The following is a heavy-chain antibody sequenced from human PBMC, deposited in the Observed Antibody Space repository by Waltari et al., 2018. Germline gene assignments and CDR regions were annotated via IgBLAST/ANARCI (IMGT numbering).Heavy chain of an antibody. CDR3: ARDDVNFDSVTAYGHFEY. Sequence: QLQLQESGPGLVKPSETLSLTCNVSGASIRGYFWNWIRQPPGKGLEWIASIYFTGSTNYNPSLQSRFTISLDVSKGQFSLELRSVTAADTAVYYCARDDVNFDSVTAYGHFEYWGQGTLATVSS. CDR1: GASIRGYF. D-gene: IGHD2-21*02. CDR2: IYFTGST. J-gene: IGHJ4*02. V-gene: IGHV4-59*01.